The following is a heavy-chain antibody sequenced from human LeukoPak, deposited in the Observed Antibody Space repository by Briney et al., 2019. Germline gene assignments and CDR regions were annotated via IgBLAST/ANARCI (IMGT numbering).Heavy chain of an antibody. CDR3: ARRDYGDYGGRDY. J-gene: IGHJ4*02. CDR2: IYSGGST. D-gene: IGHD4-17*01. Sequence: PGGSLRLSCAASGFTVSSNYMSWVRQAPGKGLEWVSVIYSGGSTYYADSVKGRFTISRHNSKNTLYLQRNSLRAEDTAVYYCARRDYGDYGGRDYWGQGTLVTVSS. CDR1: GFTVSSNY. V-gene: IGHV3-53*04.